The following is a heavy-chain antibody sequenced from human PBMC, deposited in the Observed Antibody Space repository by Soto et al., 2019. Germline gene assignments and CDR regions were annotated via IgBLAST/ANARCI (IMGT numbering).Heavy chain of an antibody. CDR2: IYYTGST. J-gene: IGHJ4*02. Sequence: SETLSLTCTVSGGSLTSYYWGWIRQPPGKGLEWIGYIYYTGSTYYNPSLNSRVTISVDTSKNHFSLKLSSVTTADSAVYYCARYGHDILTGHYMFDYWGQGTLVTVSS. V-gene: IGHV4-59*01. D-gene: IGHD3-9*01. CDR1: GGSLTSYY. CDR3: ARYGHDILTGHYMFDY.